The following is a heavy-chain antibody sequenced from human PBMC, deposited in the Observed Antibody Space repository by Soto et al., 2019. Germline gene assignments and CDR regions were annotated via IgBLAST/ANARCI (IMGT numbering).Heavy chain of an antibody. J-gene: IGHJ6*02. CDR3: ARGYYGSGSGRYYYYGMDV. CDR2: IIPILGSA. CDR1: GCTFRSYA. V-gene: IGHV1-69*13. Sequence: SVKVSCKASGCTFRSYAISCVRQAPGQVLEWMGGIIPILGSANYAQKFQGRVTISADESTSTAYMELSSLRPEDTAVYYCARGYYGSGSGRYYYYGMDVWGQGTTVTVSS. D-gene: IGHD3-10*01.